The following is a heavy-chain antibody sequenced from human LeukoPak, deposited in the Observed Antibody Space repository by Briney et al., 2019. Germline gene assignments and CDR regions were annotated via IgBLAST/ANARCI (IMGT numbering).Heavy chain of an antibody. Sequence: SETLSLTCTVSGGSISSYYWSWIRQPPGKGLEWIGYIHYSGSTHYNPSLKSRVTISVDTSKNQVSLKLRSVTAADMAVYYCARTTEGYAGGPGYSYYYYMDVWGKGTTVTISS. CDR3: ARTTEGYAGGPGYSYYYYMDV. J-gene: IGHJ6*03. V-gene: IGHV4-59*01. CDR2: IHYSGST. D-gene: IGHD5-12*01. CDR1: GGSISSYY.